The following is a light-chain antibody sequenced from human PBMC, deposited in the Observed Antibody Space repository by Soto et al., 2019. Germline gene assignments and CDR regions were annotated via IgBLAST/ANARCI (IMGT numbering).Light chain of an antibody. Sequence: QLVLTQSSSASASLGSSVKLTCTLSSGHSGYIIAWHQQQPGKAPRYLMKLGGSGSHNTGSGVPDRFSGSSSGADRYLTISNLQSEDEADYYCETWDSTLKVFGGGTKVTVL. J-gene: IGLJ2*01. CDR3: ETWDSTLKV. CDR1: SGHSGYI. V-gene: IGLV4-60*03. CDR2: LGGSGSH.